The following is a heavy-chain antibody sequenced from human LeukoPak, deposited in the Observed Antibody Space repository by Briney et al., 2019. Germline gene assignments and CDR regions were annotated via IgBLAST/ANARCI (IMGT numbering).Heavy chain of an antibody. CDR3: ARVPCTSASCVNWFDP. Sequence: ASVKVSCKASGYTFTSYGISWVRQAPGQGLEWMGWISAYSGHTNYAQNFQDRVTMTTDTSTSTAYMELRSLRSDDTAVYYCARVPCTSASCVNWFDPWGQGTLVTVSS. D-gene: IGHD2-2*01. CDR2: ISAYSGHT. J-gene: IGHJ5*02. V-gene: IGHV1-18*01. CDR1: GYTFTSYG.